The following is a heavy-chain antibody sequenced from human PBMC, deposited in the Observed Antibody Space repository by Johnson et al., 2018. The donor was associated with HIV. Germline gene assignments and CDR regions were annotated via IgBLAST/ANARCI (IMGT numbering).Heavy chain of an antibody. J-gene: IGHJ3*02. D-gene: IGHD2-21*02. Sequence: QVQLVESGGGLVKPGGSMRLSCAASGFTFSSYGMHWVRQAPGKGLEWVAFIRYDGSNKYYADSVKGRFTISRDNSKNTLYLQMNSLRAEDTAVYYCATGVVVTAMNDAFDIWGQGTMVTVSS. CDR3: ATGVVVTAMNDAFDI. CDR1: GFTFSSYG. V-gene: IGHV3-30*02. CDR2: IRYDGSNK.